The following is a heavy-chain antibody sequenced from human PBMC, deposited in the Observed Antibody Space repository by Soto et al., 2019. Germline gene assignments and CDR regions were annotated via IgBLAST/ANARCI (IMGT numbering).Heavy chain of an antibody. CDR3: ARVGWSGYYPR. CDR1: GGSFSGYY. J-gene: IGHJ4*02. Sequence: QVQLQQWGAGLLKPSETLSLTCAVYGGSFSGYYWSWIRQPPGKGLEWIGEINHSGSTNYNPSLKARVTISVDTSKNQFSLKLSSVTAADTAVYYCARVGWSGYYPRWGQGTLVTVSS. V-gene: IGHV4-34*01. D-gene: IGHD3-3*01. CDR2: INHSGST.